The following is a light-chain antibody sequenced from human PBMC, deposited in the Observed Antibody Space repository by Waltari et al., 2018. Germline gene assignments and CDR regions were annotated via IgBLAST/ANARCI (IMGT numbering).Light chain of an antibody. CDR3: CSYAGSSTLWV. J-gene: IGLJ3*02. V-gene: IGLV2-23*01. CDR2: EGS. Sequence: QSALTQPASVSGSPGQSITISCTGTSSDVGSYNLVSWYQQHPGKAPNLMIYEGSKRPSGVSNRVSGSKSGNTASLTISGLQAEDEADYYCCSYAGSSTLWVFGGGTKLTVL. CDR1: SSDVGSYNL.